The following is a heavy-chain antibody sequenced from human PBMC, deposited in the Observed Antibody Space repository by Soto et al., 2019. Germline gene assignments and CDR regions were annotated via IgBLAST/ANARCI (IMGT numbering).Heavy chain of an antibody. CDR1: GGSISSYY. Sequence: KTSETLSLTCTVSGGSISSYYWSWIRQPPGKGLEWIGYIYYSGSTNYNPSLKSRVTISVDTSKNQFSLKLSSVTAADTAVYYCAKGTGDSYYYYGMDVWGQGTTVTVSS. CDR3: AKGTGDSYYYYGMDV. D-gene: IGHD7-27*01. CDR2: IYYSGST. V-gene: IGHV4-59*01. J-gene: IGHJ6*02.